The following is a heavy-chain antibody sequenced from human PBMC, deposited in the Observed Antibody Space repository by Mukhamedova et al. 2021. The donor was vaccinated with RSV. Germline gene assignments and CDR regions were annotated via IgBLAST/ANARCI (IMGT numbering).Heavy chain of an antibody. CDR2: IRSDGSNK. J-gene: IGHJ4*02. CDR3: AKDRDGGAYYFDY. D-gene: IGHD3-10*01. Sequence: GLEWMAFIRSDGSNKDYADSVKGRFTISRDNSKNTLYLRMDSLRPEDTAVYYCAKDRDGGAYYFDYWGQGTLVTVSS. V-gene: IGHV3-30*02.